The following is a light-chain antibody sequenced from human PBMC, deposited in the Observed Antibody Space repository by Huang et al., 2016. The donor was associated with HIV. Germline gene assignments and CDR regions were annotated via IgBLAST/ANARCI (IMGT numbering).Light chain of an antibody. V-gene: IGKV3-11*01. Sequence: VLTQSPPTLSLSLGGTGTRSCRASQGGETYVAWYHQRPGQAPRLLIYDASHRAAGIPVRFSGAGSGTDFTLTISGLESEDIGVYYCQQRTVWPLSFGGGSNVEVK. CDR3: QQRTVWPLS. CDR1: QGGETY. J-gene: IGKJ4*01. CDR2: DAS.